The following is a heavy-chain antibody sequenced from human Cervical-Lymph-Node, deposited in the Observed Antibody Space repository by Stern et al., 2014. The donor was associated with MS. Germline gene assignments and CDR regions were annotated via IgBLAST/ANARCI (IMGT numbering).Heavy chain of an antibody. CDR2: VYHSGST. Sequence: QVQLVQSGPGLVKPSETLSLSCTVSGGSISSGSFYWGWIRLPPGKGLEWIGTVYHSGSTYYNLSLKIRVTISVDTSKNHFSLNLSSVTAADTAVYYCARLEYSTSWYSHYFDYWGQGTLVTVSS. CDR1: GGSISSGSFY. D-gene: IGHD6-13*01. J-gene: IGHJ4*02. CDR3: ARLEYSTSWYSHYFDY. V-gene: IGHV4-39*01.